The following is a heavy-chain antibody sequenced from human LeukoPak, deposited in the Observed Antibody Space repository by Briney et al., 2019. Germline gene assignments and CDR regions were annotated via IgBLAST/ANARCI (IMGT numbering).Heavy chain of an antibody. CDR3: ARDTDSRNWNGLFDH. Sequence: GRSLRLSCAASGFTFSSYGMHWVRQAPGKGLEWVAVIWYGGSNKYYADSVKGRFTISRDNAKNSLFLQMSSLRAEDTAVYYCARDTDSRNWNGLFDHWGQGTLVTVSS. V-gene: IGHV3-33*08. CDR2: IWYGGSNK. D-gene: IGHD6-13*01. CDR1: GFTFSSYG. J-gene: IGHJ4*02.